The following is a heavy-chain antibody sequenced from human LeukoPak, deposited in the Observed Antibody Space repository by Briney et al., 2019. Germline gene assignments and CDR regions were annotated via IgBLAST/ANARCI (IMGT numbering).Heavy chain of an antibody. D-gene: IGHD1-26*01. J-gene: IGHJ4*02. CDR3: VRGAPFDY. Sequence: GGSLRLSCAASGFTFTSYWMHWVRQAPGKGLVWVSRINSDGTSTSYADSVKGRLTISRDNAKNMLYLEMNSLRVDDTSVYYCVRGAPFDYWGQGTLVTVSS. V-gene: IGHV3-74*01. CDR2: INSDGTST. CDR1: GFTFTSYW.